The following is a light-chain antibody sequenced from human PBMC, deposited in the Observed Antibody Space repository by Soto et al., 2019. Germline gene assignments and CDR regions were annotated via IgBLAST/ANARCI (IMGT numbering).Light chain of an antibody. CDR3: QQYDNLPPFT. CDR2: DAS. CDR1: QDISNY. J-gene: IGKJ3*01. V-gene: IGKV1-33*01. Sequence: DIQMTQSPSSLSASVGDRVTITCQARQDISNYLNWYQQKPGKAPKLLIYDASNLETGVPSRFSGSGSGTDFTFPISSLQPEDIATYDCQQYDNLPPFTFGPGTKVDIK.